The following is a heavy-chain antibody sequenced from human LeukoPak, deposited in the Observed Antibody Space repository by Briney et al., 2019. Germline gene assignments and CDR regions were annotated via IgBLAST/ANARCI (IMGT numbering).Heavy chain of an antibody. D-gene: IGHD4-17*01. Sequence: GGSLRLSCAASGFTFSSYGMHWVRQAPGKGLEWVAVIWYDGSNKYYADSVKGRVTISRDNSENTLYLQMNSLRAEDTAVYYCAKGGDYEISYYYYYMDVWGKGTTVTVSS. CDR1: GFTFSSYG. CDR3: AKGGDYEISYYYYYMDV. V-gene: IGHV3-33*06. CDR2: IWYDGSNK. J-gene: IGHJ6*03.